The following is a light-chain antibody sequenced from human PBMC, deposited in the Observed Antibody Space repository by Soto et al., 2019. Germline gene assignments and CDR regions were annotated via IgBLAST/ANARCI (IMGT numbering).Light chain of an antibody. Sequence: EIVMTQSPATLSVSLGEGVTLPGRAGQSIRGALAWYQQKPGQTPRLLIYGASTRATGVPARFSGSGSGTEFTLTISSLQSEDSAVYYCQQFNNWPLTFGGGTKVEIK. J-gene: IGKJ4*01. CDR2: GAS. CDR3: QQFNNWPLT. CDR1: QSIRGA. V-gene: IGKV3-15*01.